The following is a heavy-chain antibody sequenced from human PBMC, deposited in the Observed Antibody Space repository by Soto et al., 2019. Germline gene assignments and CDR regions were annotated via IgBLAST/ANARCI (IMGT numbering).Heavy chain of an antibody. J-gene: IGHJ3*02. Sequence: SVKVSCKASGGTFSSYAISWVRQAPGQGLEWMGGIIPIFGTANYAQKFQGRVTITADESTSTAYMELSSLRSEDTAVYYCARHYYYDSSGYYPNSAFDIWGQGKMVTVSS. CDR3: ARHYYYDSSGYYPNSAFDI. CDR2: IIPIFGTA. CDR1: GGTFSSYA. V-gene: IGHV1-69*13. D-gene: IGHD3-22*01.